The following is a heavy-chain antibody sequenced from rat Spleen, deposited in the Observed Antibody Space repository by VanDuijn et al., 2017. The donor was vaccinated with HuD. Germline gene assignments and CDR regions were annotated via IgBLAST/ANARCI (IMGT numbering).Heavy chain of an antibody. Sequence: QVQLKESGPGLVQPSQTLSLTCTVSGFSLTSYHVSWVRQPTGKGLEWMGIIWTGGSTDYNSALKSRLSISRDTSKSQLFLKMNSLQTEDTAIYYWVRERSGVDGWGQGVMVTVSS. V-gene: IGHV2-43*01. CDR3: VRERSGVDG. CDR2: IWTGGST. CDR1: GFSLTSYH. D-gene: IGHD4-3*01. J-gene: IGHJ2*01.